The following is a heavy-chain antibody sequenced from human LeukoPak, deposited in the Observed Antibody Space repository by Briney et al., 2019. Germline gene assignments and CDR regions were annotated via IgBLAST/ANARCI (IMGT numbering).Heavy chain of an antibody. CDR3: ARPPPYYDSSGYRV. Sequence: GSLRRSCEASGFTFRSYWMSWVRRAPGKGLEWVANIKQDGSEKYYVDSVKGRFTISRDNAKNSLYLQMNSLRAEDTAVYYCARPPPYYDSSGYRVWGQGTLVTVSS. CDR2: IKQDGSEK. D-gene: IGHD3-22*01. CDR1: GFTFRSYW. V-gene: IGHV3-7*01. J-gene: IGHJ4*02.